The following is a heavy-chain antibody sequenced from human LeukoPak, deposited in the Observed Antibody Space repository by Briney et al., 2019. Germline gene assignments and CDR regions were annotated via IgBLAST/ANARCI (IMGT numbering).Heavy chain of an antibody. V-gene: IGHV4-59*01. CDR1: GGSISSYY. J-gene: IGHJ5*02. CDR3: AREGSGSYYNWFDP. D-gene: IGHD3-10*01. Sequence: PSETPSLTCTVSGGSISSYYWSWIRQPPGKGLEWIGYIYYSGSTNYNPSLKSRVTISVDTSKNQFSLKLSSVTAADTAVYYCAREGSGSYYNWFDPWGQGTLVTVSS. CDR2: IYYSGST.